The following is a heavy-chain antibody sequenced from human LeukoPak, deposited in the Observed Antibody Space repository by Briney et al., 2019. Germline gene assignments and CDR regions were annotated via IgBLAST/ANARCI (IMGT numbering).Heavy chain of an antibody. CDR2: IRNKPNTYAT. J-gene: IGHJ6*03. CDR3: ARQYYDINGFYTAGDYYYYMDV. V-gene: IGHV3-73*01. D-gene: IGHD3-22*01. CDR1: GFSFSGAA. Sequence: GGSLRLSCEASGFSFSGAAMHWVRQASGKGLEWLGRIRNKPNTYATTYATSVRGRFVISRDDSRNMAYLQMNSLKTEDTAVYYCARQYYDINGFYTAGDYYYYMDVWGKGTTVTVSS.